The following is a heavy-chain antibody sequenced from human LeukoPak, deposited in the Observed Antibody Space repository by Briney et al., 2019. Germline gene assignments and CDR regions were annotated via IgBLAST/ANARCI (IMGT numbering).Heavy chain of an antibody. CDR1: GFTFSSYW. CDR3: ARVRSSGWLVDY. D-gene: IGHD6-19*01. Sequence: KPGGSLRLSCAASGFTFSSYWMHWVRHAPGKGLEWVSSISSSSSYIYYADSVKGRFTISRDNAKNSLYLQMNSLRAEDTAVYYCARVRSSGWLVDYWGQGTLVTVSS. CDR2: ISSSSSYI. J-gene: IGHJ4*02. V-gene: IGHV3-21*01.